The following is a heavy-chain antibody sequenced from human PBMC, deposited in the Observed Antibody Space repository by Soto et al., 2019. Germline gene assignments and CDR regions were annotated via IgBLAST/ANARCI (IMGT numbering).Heavy chain of an antibody. CDR3: ARESPGYGMDV. J-gene: IGHJ6*02. CDR2: IWYDGSNK. Sequence: QVQLVESGGGVVQPGRSLRLSCAASGFTFSSYGMHWVRQAPGKGLEWVAVIWYDGSNKYYADSVKGRFTISRDNSKNTLYLQMNRLRAEHTAVYYCARESPGYGMDVWGQGTTVTVSS. V-gene: IGHV3-33*01. CDR1: GFTFSSYG.